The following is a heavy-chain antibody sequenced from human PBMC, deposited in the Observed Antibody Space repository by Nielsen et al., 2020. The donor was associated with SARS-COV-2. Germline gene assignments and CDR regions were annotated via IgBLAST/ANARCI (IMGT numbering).Heavy chain of an antibody. CDR1: GFTFSDYY. CDR3: ARLVVVAATPDY. D-gene: IGHD2-15*01. J-gene: IGHJ4*02. V-gene: IGHV3-11*03. Sequence: GESLKISCAASGFTFSDYYMSWIRQAPGKGLEWVSYISSSSSYTNYADSVKGRFTISRDNAKNSLYLQMNSLRAEDTAVYYCARLVVVAATPDYWGQGTLVTVSS. CDR2: ISSSSSYT.